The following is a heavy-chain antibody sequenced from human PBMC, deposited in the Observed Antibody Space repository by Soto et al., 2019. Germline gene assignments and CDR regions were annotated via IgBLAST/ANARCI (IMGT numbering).Heavy chain of an antibody. J-gene: IGHJ4*02. Sequence: GVLRLSCAGSGFSGFTFNTYAMSWVRQAPGKGLEWVSVISGSSATIYYADSVKGRFSISRDNSKNTVYLQMNNLRPDDTAVYYCAKDQVEYCSSSACFGAFDCWGQGIRVTVSS. CDR2: ISGSSATI. CDR3: AKDQVEYCSSSACFGAFDC. CDR1: GFSGFTFNTYA. V-gene: IGHV3-23*01. D-gene: IGHD2-2*01.